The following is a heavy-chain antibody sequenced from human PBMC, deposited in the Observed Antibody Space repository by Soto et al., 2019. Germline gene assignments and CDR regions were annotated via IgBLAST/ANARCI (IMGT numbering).Heavy chain of an antibody. CDR3: ARDIRSGGDYHY. D-gene: IGHD4-17*01. CDR2: ISVYNGNT. V-gene: IGHV1-18*01. CDR1: GYTFTSYG. Sequence: VASVKVSCKASGYTFTSYGISWVRQAPGQGLEWMGWISVYNGNTNYAQKLQGRVTMTTDTSTSTAYMELRSLRSDDTAVYYCARDIRSGGDYHYWGQGTLVTVSS. J-gene: IGHJ4*02.